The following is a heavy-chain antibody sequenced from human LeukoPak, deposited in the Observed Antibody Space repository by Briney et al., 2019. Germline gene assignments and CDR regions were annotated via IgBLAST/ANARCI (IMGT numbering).Heavy chain of an antibody. J-gene: IGHJ4*02. CDR1: GYTFTSYD. CDR3: ARGLYCTNGECRDY. Sequence: GASVKLSCKASGYTFTSYDINWVRQATGRGLEWMGWMNPNSGNTGYAQKFQGRVTMTRNTSISIAYMELSSLRSEDTAVYYCARGLYCTNGECRDYWGQGTLVTVSS. D-gene: IGHD2-8*01. V-gene: IGHV1-8*01. CDR2: MNPNSGNT.